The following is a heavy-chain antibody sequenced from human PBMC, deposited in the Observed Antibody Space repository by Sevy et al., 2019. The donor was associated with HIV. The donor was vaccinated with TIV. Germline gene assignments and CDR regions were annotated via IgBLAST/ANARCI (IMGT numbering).Heavy chain of an antibody. D-gene: IGHD2-8*01. CDR3: AREGCTKPHDY. CDR2: LSFGCGGI. CDR1: GFTFSKYS. V-gene: IGHV3-23*01. Sequence: GGSLSLSCAASGFTFSKYSMSWVRHPPGKGLARVSTLSFGCGGINYPDSVKGRFTISSDNSKSSVYLQMNNLRPEDTAVYYCAREGCTKPHDYWGQGTLVTVSS. J-gene: IGHJ4*02.